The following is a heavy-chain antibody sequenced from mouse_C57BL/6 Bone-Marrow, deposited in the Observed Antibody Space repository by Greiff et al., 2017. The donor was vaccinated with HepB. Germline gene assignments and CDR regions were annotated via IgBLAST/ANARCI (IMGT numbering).Heavy chain of an antibody. V-gene: IGHV1-63*01. J-gene: IGHJ4*01. Sequence: QVQLQQSGAELVRPGTSVKMSCKASGYTFTNYWIGWAKQRPGHGLEWIGDIYPGGGYTNYNEKFKGKATLTADKSSSTAYMQFSSLTSEDSAIYYCAREGLLFMDSWGQGTSVTVSS. D-gene: IGHD1-1*01. CDR2: IYPGGGYT. CDR3: AREGLLFMDS. CDR1: GYTFTNYW.